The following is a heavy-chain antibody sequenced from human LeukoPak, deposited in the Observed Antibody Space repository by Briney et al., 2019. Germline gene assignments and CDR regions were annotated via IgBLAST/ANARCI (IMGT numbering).Heavy chain of an antibody. CDR2: IYHSGST. D-gene: IGHD6-13*01. Sequence: SQTLSLTCAVSGGSISSGGYSWSWIRQPPGKGLGCIGYIYHSGSTYYNPSLKRRVTISVDRSKNQFSLKLSSVTAADTAVYYCARGIAAVEGGFDYWGQRTPVTVSS. CDR1: GGSISSGGYS. V-gene: IGHV4-30-2*01. CDR3: ARGIAAVEGGFDY. J-gene: IGHJ4*02.